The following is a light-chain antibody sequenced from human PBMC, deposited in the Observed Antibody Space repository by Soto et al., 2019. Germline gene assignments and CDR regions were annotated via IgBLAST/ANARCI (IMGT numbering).Light chain of an antibody. CDR2: QDS. CDR3: QAWDSSTGV. Sequence: SYELTQPPSVSVSPGQTASITCSGDKLGDKYACWYQQKPGQSPVLVIYQDSKRPSGIPERFSGSNSGNTATLTISGTQAMDEAEYYWQAWDSSTGVFGGGTKLTVL. V-gene: IGLV3-1*01. CDR1: KLGDKY. J-gene: IGLJ2*01.